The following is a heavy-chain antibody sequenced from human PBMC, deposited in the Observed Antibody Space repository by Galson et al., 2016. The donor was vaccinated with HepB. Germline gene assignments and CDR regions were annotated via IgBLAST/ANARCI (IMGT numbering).Heavy chain of an antibody. D-gene: IGHD2-15*01. Sequence: SLRLSCAASGFSFSDAWMIWVRQAPGKGLEWVGRVKTRTASGEPDYAVYAVPVKGRFIISRDDSRNTLYLQMNILKTEDTALYHCTNGYWSGSTYHGDDAFDIWGRGTMATVS. CDR3: TNGYWSGSTYHGDDAFDI. CDR1: GFSFSDAW. J-gene: IGHJ3*02. V-gene: IGHV3-15*01. CDR2: VKTRTASGEP.